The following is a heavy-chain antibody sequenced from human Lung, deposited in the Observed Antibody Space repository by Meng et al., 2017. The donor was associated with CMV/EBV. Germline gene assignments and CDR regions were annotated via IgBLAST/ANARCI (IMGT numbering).Heavy chain of an antibody. Sequence: VSGDSISSGDSYWSWIRQPPGKGLEWIGYIYESGSTSYNPSLESRVTISVDTSKNQFSLKVMSVTAADTAVYYCAREGTNAYYFDYWGQGTLVTVSS. D-gene: IGHD1-14*01. CDR1: GDSISSGDSY. V-gene: IGHV4-30-4*01. J-gene: IGHJ4*02. CDR3: AREGTNAYYFDY. CDR2: IYESGST.